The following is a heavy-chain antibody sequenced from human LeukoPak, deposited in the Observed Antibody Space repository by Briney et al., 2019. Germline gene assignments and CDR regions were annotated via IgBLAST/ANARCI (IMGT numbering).Heavy chain of an antibody. CDR2: MNPNSGNT. D-gene: IGHD2-15*01. J-gene: IGHJ6*02. CDR3: ARLAGRSYYYYYGMDV. CDR1: GYTFTSYD. Sequence: GASVKVSCKASGYTFTSYDINWVRQAPGQGLEWMGWMNPNSGNTGYAQKFQGRVTMTRNTSISTAYMELSSLRSDDTAVYYCARLAGRSYYYYYGMDVWGQGTTVTVSS. V-gene: IGHV1-8*01.